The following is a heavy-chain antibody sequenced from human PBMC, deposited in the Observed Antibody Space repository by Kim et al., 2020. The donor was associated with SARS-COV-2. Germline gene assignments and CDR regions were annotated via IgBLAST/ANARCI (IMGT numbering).Heavy chain of an antibody. Sequence: GGSLRLSCAASGFTFSSYAMTWVRQAPGEGLEWVSSISGNGATTYDADSVKGRFTISRDNSKNTVYLQMNSLRAGYTALYYCARANTGYTSGWSEYWGQGTLVTVSS. CDR2: ISGNGATT. D-gene: IGHD6-19*01. CDR1: GFTFSSYA. CDR3: ARANTGYTSGWSEY. J-gene: IGHJ4*02. V-gene: IGHV3-23*01.